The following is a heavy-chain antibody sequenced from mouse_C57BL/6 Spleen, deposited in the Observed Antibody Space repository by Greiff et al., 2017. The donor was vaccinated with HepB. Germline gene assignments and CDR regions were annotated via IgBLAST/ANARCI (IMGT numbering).Heavy chain of an antibody. CDR1: GYSITSGYY. V-gene: IGHV3-6*01. Sequence: EVQLQESGPGLVKPSQSLSLTCSVTGYSITSGYYWNWIRQFPGNKLEWMGYISYDGSNNYNPSLKNRISITRDTSKNQFFLKLNSVTTEDTATYYCARDPAYYSNYERVDYWGQGTSVTVSS. D-gene: IGHD2-5*01. CDR3: ARDPAYYSNYERVDY. CDR2: ISYDGSN. J-gene: IGHJ4*01.